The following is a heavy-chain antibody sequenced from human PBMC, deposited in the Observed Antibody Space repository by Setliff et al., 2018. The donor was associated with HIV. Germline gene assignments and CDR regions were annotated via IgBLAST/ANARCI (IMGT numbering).Heavy chain of an antibody. D-gene: IGHD5-12*01. CDR2: ISYDGKTT. Sequence: PGGSLRLSCVASGFTFSTFAMYWVRQAPAKGLEWVSAISYDGKTTHYADSVMGRFTVSRDNSKNTLFLQINSLRPEDTAVYYCARISVASRYNSDMDVWGKGTTVTVS. CDR3: ARISVASRYNSDMDV. CDR1: GFTFSTFA. V-gene: IGHV3-30*04. J-gene: IGHJ6*03.